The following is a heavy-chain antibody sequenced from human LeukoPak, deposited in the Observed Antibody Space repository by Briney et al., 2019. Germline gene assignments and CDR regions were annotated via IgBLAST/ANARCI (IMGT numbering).Heavy chain of an antibody. CDR2: VNYSGST. V-gene: IGHV4-31*03. D-gene: IGHD3-16*01. CDR3: ARWGIYWIDY. CDR1: GVSLSSGGYY. J-gene: IGHJ4*02. Sequence: PSQTLSLTCSVSGVSLSSGGYYWSWIRQLPGKGLEWIGYVNYSGSTYYNPSLKSRVTISVDTSRNQFSLKLSSVTAADSAVYYCARWGIYWIDYWGQGTLVTVSS.